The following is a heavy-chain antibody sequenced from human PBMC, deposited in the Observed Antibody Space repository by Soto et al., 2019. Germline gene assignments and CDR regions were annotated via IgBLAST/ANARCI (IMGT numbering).Heavy chain of an antibody. D-gene: IGHD6-6*01. Sequence: GGSLRLSCAASGFTFSSYGMHWVRQAPGKGLEWVAVISYDGSNKYYADSVKGRFTISRDNSKNTLYLQMNSLRAEDTAVYYCAREGTVAARTYYYYGMDVWGQGTTVTVSS. V-gene: IGHV3-30*03. J-gene: IGHJ6*02. CDR1: GFTFSSYG. CDR2: ISYDGSNK. CDR3: AREGTVAARTYYYYGMDV.